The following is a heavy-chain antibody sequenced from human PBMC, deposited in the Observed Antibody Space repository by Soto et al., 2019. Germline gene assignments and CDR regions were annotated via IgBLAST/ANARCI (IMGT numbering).Heavy chain of an antibody. CDR1: GGSVNNANYF. D-gene: IGHD3-16*01. J-gene: IGHJ6*02. Sequence: QVRLEESGPGLVKPSETLSLICSVSGGSVNNANYFWNWIRHHPEKGLEWVGYIYYSGSTRYNPSFKTPPSLSIDTSKSPSSLWLNSVPGAGPAVYLCASDSDYGGSRGVMDVWGRGTTVTV. CDR2: IYYSGST. CDR3: ASDSDYGGSRGVMDV. V-gene: IGHV4-31*01.